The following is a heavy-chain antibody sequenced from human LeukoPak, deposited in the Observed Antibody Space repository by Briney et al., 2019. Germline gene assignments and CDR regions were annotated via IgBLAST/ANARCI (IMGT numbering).Heavy chain of an antibody. J-gene: IGHJ4*02. CDR2: ISNSGST. Sequence: SETLSLTCIVSGGSISNYHWSWIRQPPGKGLEWIGYISNSGSTNYNPSLKSRVTISSDTSKTQFSLRLTSVTAEDTAVYYCAIGGNDFWSGYPYYFDYWGQGTLVTVSS. CDR1: GGSISNYH. V-gene: IGHV4-59*01. D-gene: IGHD3-3*01. CDR3: AIGGNDFWSGYPYYFDY.